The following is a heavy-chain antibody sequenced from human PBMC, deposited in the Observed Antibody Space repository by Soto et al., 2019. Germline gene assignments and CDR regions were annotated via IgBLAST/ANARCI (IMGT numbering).Heavy chain of an antibody. D-gene: IGHD3-3*01. V-gene: IGHV1-46*03. Sequence: ASVKVSCKASGYTFTSYYMHWVRQAPGQGLEWMGIINPSGGSTSYAQKFQGRVTMTRDTSTSTVYMELSSLRSEDTAVYYCARDTIFGVVIPDSDYYYYMDVWGKGTTVTVSS. CDR2: INPSGGST. CDR1: GYTFTSYY. J-gene: IGHJ6*03. CDR3: ARDTIFGVVIPDSDYYYYMDV.